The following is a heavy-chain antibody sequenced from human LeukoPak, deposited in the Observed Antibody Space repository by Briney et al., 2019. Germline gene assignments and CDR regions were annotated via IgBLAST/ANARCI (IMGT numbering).Heavy chain of an antibody. V-gene: IGHV4-4*02. CDR2: IYRSGAT. D-gene: IGHD3-22*01. CDR1: GDSFSGNNY. J-gene: IGHJ4*02. Sequence: PSETLSLTCAVSGDSFSGNNYWTWVRQPPGKGLEWIGEIYRSGATNYNPSLKSRVTVSQDKSKNQFSLKLSSVTAADTAVYYCASASSGYYSRWGQGTLVTVSS. CDR3: ASASSGYYSR.